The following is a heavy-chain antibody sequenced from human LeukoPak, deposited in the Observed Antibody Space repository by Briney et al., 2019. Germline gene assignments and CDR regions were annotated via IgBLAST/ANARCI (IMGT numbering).Heavy chain of an antibody. CDR3: AKDRIAAAAPQYYFDY. D-gene: IGHD6-13*01. CDR2: ISASGGST. CDR1: GFTFNSYA. Sequence: PGGSLRLSCAASGFTFNSYAMSWVRQAPGKGLEWVSAISASGGSTYYADSVKGRFTISRDNSKNTLYLRMNSLRAEDTAIYYCAKDRIAAAAPQYYFDYWGQGTLVTVSS. V-gene: IGHV3-23*01. J-gene: IGHJ4*02.